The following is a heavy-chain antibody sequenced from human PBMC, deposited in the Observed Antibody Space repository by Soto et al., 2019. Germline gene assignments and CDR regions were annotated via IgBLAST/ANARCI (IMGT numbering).Heavy chain of an antibody. D-gene: IGHD2-21*02. CDR2: IYYSGST. CDR1: GGSISSYY. Sequence: QVQLQESGPGLVKPSETLSLTCTVSGGSISSYYWSWIRQPPGKGLEWIGYIYYSGSTNYNPSLTSRVTISVDTSKNQFSLKLSSVTAADTAVYYCARDRGRRPPPGLLNWFDPWGQGTLVTVSS. CDR3: ARDRGRRPPPGLLNWFDP. J-gene: IGHJ5*02. V-gene: IGHV4-59*01.